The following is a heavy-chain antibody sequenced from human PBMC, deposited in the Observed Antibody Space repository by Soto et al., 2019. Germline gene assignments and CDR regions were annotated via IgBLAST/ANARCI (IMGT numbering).Heavy chain of an antibody. D-gene: IGHD3-3*01. J-gene: IGHJ4*02. Sequence: QITLKASGPTVVNPTETLTLTCTFSGFSLTTSGVGVGWVRQSPGKAPEWLAPIYWDDDKRYSTSLKSRLTITKDTSKNQVVLTMANVDPADTATYYCAHRVLRTVFGLVTTTAIYFDFWGQGTPVVVSS. V-gene: IGHV2-5*02. CDR3: AHRVLRTVFGLVTTTAIYFDF. CDR1: GFSLTTSGVG. CDR2: IYWDDDK.